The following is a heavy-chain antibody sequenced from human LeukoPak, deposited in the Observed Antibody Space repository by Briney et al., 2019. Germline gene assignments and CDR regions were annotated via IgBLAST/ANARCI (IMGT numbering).Heavy chain of an antibody. CDR3: ARVSGRVRGGDYYYYYYMDV. D-gene: IGHD3-10*01. CDR1: GYTFTSYA. CDR2: IIPVFGTA. J-gene: IGHJ6*03. Sequence: GASVKVSCKASGYTFTSYAISWVRQAPGQGLEWMGGIIPVFGTANYAQKFQGRVTITADKSTSTAYMELSSLRSEDTAVYYCARVSGRVRGGDYYYYYYMDVWGKGTTVTVSS. V-gene: IGHV1-69*06.